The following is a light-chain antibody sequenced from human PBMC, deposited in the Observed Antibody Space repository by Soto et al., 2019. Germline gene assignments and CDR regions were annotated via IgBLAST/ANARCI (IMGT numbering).Light chain of an antibody. CDR3: AAWDDSLNGLV. Sequence: QAVVTQPPSASGIPGQRVTISYSGSSSNIGSNTVNWYQQLPGTAPKLLIYNNNQRPSGVPDRFSGSKSGTSASLAISGLQSEDEADYYCAAWDDSLNGLVFGTGTKLTVL. J-gene: IGLJ1*01. CDR1: SSNIGSNT. CDR2: NNN. V-gene: IGLV1-44*01.